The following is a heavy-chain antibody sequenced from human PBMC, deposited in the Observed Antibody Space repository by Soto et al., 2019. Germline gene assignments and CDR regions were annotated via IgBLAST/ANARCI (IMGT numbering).Heavy chain of an antibody. J-gene: IGHJ3*02. CDR3: AREYKMATIQYDAFDI. D-gene: IGHD5-12*01. Sequence: QVQLVQSGAEVKKPGASVKVSCKASGYTFTSYGISWVRQAPGQGLEWMGWISAYNGNTNYAQKLQGRVTMTTETSTSTAYMELRSLRSDDTAVYYCAREYKMATIQYDAFDIWGQGTMVTVSS. V-gene: IGHV1-18*01. CDR1: GYTFTSYG. CDR2: ISAYNGNT.